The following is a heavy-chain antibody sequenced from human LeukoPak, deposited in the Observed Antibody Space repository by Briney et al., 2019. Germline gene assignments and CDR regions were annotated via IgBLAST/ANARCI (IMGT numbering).Heavy chain of an antibody. J-gene: IGHJ6*02. Sequence: ASVKVSCKASGGTFSSYAISWVRQAPGQGLEWMGGIIPIFGTANYAQKFQGRVTITADESTSTAYMELSSLRSEDTAVYYCARDRTTLFGVVIISGGMDVWGQGTTVTVSS. D-gene: IGHD3-3*01. CDR3: ARDRTTLFGVVIISGGMDV. V-gene: IGHV1-69*13. CDR2: IIPIFGTA. CDR1: GGTFSSYA.